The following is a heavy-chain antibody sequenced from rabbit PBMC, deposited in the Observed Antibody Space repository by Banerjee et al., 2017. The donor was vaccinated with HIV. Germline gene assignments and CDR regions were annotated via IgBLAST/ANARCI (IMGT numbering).Heavy chain of an antibody. CDR2: IYGGSNGST. J-gene: IGHJ2*01. CDR1: GFSFSSSYY. Sequence: QSLEESGGDLVKPGASLTLTCTASGFSFSSSYYMCWVRQAPGKGLEWIACIYGGSNGSTYYASWAKGRFTISKTSSTTVTLQMTSLTAADTATYFCARDAGYGGVGYAGAFDPWGQGTLVTVS. V-gene: IGHV1S40*01. D-gene: IGHD4-2*01. CDR3: ARDAGYGGVGYAGAFDP.